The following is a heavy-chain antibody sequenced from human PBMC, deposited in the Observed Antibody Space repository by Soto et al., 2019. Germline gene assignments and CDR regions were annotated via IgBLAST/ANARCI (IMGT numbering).Heavy chain of an antibody. Sequence: GGSLRLSCAASGFDFSTYCMHWVRQPPGKGLEWVSVLGFDGCGSYYADSVKGRFTISRYNSNKMLYLQMDSLRAEDTALYYCAREPVGPDYAMDVWGQGTTVTVSS. D-gene: IGHD1-26*01. J-gene: IGHJ6*02. V-gene: IGHV3-33*01. CDR3: AREPVGPDYAMDV. CDR1: GFDFSTYC. CDR2: LGFDGCGS.